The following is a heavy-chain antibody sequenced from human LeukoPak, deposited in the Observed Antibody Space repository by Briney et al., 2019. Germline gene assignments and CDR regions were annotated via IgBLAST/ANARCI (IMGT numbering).Heavy chain of an antibody. CDR2: INHSGST. CDR3: ARVGQEGWFDP. CDR1: GGSFSGYY. V-gene: IGHV4-34*01. Sequence: PSETLSLTCAVYGGSFSGYYWSWIRQPPGKGLEWIGEINHSGSTNYNPSLKSRVTISVDTSKNQFSLKLSSVTAADTAVYYCARVGQEGWFDPWGQGTLVTVSS. J-gene: IGHJ5*02.